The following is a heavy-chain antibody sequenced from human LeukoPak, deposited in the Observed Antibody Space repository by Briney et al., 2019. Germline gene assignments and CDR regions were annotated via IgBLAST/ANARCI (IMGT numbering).Heavy chain of an antibody. Sequence: GGSLRLSCAASGFTFSNYWMTWVRQAPGNGLEWVANIKQDGSEKYYMDSVKGRFTISRDNAKNSLYLQMNSLRADDTAVYYCARALYGDYSGVDYWGQGTLVTVSS. J-gene: IGHJ4*02. CDR1: GFTFSNYW. CDR3: ARALYGDYSGVDY. CDR2: IKQDGSEK. V-gene: IGHV3-7*04. D-gene: IGHD4-17*01.